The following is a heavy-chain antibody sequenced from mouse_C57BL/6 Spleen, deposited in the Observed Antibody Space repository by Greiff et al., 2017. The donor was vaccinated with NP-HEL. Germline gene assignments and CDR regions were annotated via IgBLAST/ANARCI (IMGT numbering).Heavy chain of an antibody. D-gene: IGHD3-2*02. CDR2: IYPGDGDT. CDR1: GYAFSSYW. V-gene: IGHV1-80*01. Sequence: VKLMESGAELVKPGASVKISCKASGYAFSSYWMNWVKQRPGKGLEWIGQIYPGDGDTNYNGKFKGKATLTADKSSSTAYMQLSSLTSEDSAVYFWARREAPGDFDVWGTGTTVTVSS. CDR3: ARREAPGDFDV. J-gene: IGHJ1*03.